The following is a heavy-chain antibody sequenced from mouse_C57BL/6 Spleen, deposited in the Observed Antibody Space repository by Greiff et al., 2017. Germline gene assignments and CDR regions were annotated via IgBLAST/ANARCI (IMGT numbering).Heavy chain of an antibody. CDR1: GFTFSSYG. J-gene: IGHJ3*01. CDR3: ARDDYGGFAY. Sequence: EVQVVESGGDLVKPGGSLKLSCAASGFTFSSYGMSWVRQTPDKRLEWVATISSGGSYTYYPDSVKGRFTISRDNAKNTLYLQMSSLKSEDTAMYYCARDDYGGFAYWGQGTLGTVSA. V-gene: IGHV5-6*01. CDR2: ISSGGSYT. D-gene: IGHD2-4*01.